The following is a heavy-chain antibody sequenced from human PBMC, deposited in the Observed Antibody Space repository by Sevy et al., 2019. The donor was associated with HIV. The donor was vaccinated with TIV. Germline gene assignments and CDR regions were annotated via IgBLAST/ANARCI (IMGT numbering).Heavy chain of an antibody. CDR3: ARASHVSGSYTNDY. CDR1: GYTFTDYY. Sequence: ASVKVSCRASGYTFTDYYLHWVRQAPGQGLEWMGWINPNNGGTEYAKRFQGWVAMTRDTSISTVYMELSRLRSDDTAVYYCARASHVSGSYTNDYWGQGTLVTVSS. CDR2: INPNNGGT. V-gene: IGHV1-2*04. D-gene: IGHD3-10*01. J-gene: IGHJ4*02.